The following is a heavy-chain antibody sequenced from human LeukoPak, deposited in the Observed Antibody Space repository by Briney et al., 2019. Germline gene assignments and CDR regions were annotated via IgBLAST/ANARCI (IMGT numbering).Heavy chain of an antibody. V-gene: IGHV4-31*01. CDR3: VRSRNSEQYSFDY. D-gene: IGHD1-26*01. Sequence: SQTLSLTCTVAGGSISSGDYYWTWIRQHPGKGLEWIGYIYYNGGTYYNPSLKSQATISADTSKNQFSLKLTSVTGADTAMYYCVRSRNSEQYSFDYWGQGVLVTVSS. CDR2: IYYNGGT. J-gene: IGHJ4*02. CDR1: GGSISSGDYY.